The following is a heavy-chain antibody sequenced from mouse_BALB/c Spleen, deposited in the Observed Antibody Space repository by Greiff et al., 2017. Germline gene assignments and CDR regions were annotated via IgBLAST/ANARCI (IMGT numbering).Heavy chain of an antibody. CDR2: IDPENGDT. D-gene: IGHD2-14*01. V-gene: IGHV14-4*02. J-gene: IGHJ3*01. CDR1: GFNIKDYY. Sequence: VQLKQSGAELVRSGASVKLSCTASGFNIKDYYMHWVKQRPEQGLEWIGWIDPENGDTEYAPKFQGKATMTADTSSNTAYLQLSSLTSEDTAVYYCNADYRYPFAYWGQGTLVTVSA. CDR3: NADYRYPFAY.